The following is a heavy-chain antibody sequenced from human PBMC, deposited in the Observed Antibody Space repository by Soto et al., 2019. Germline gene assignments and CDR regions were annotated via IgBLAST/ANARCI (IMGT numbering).Heavy chain of an antibody. V-gene: IGHV3-21*01. Sequence: PGGSLRLSCAASGFTFSSYSMNWVRQAPGKGLEWVSSISSSSSYIYYADSVKGRFTISRDNAKNSLYLQMNSLRAEDTAVYYCARVLVYSNNYFDYWGQGTLVTVSS. CDR3: ARVLVYSNNYFDY. D-gene: IGHD2-8*01. CDR2: ISSSSSYI. CDR1: GFTFSSYS. J-gene: IGHJ4*02.